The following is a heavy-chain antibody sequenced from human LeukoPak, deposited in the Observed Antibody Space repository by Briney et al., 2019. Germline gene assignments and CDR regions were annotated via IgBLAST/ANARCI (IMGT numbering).Heavy chain of an antibody. Sequence: PGGSLRLSCAASGFTFSDYYMSWIRQAPGKGLEWVSYISSSSSYTNYADSVKGRFTISRDNAKNSLYLQMNSLRAEDTAVYYCASSPRPYYDFWSGYGAFDIWGQGTMVTVSS. V-gene: IGHV3-11*06. J-gene: IGHJ3*02. CDR2: ISSSSSYT. D-gene: IGHD3-3*01. CDR3: ASSPRPYYDFWSGYGAFDI. CDR1: GFTFSDYY.